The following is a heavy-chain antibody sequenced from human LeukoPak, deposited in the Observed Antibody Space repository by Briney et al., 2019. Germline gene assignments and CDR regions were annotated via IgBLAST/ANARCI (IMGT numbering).Heavy chain of an antibody. J-gene: IGHJ4*02. CDR2: IYYSGST. CDR3: ARGKQQLVYDYFDY. CDR1: GGSISSGDYY. Sequence: SQTLSLTCTVSGGSISSGDYYWSWIRQPPGNGLEWIGYIYYSGSTYYNPSLKSRVTISVDTSKNQFSLKLSSVTAADTAVYYCARGKQQLVYDYFDYWGQGTLVTVSS. D-gene: IGHD6-13*01. V-gene: IGHV4-30-4*08.